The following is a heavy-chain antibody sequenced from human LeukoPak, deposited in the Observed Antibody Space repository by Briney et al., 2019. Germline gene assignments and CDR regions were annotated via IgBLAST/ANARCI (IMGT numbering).Heavy chain of an antibody. CDR3: ATLVSRGSWYFDY. Sequence: GASVKVSCKVSGYTLTELSMHWVRQAPGKGLEWMGGFDPEDGETIYAQKFQGRVTMTEDTSTDTAYMELSSLRSVDTAVYYCATLVSRGSWYFDYWGQGTLVTVSS. V-gene: IGHV1-24*01. D-gene: IGHD2-15*01. CDR1: GYTLTELS. J-gene: IGHJ4*02. CDR2: FDPEDGET.